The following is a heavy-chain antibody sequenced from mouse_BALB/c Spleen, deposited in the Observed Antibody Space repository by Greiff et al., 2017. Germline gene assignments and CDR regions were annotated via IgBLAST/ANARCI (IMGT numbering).Heavy chain of an antibody. CDR1: GFSLTSYD. J-gene: IGHJ3*01. V-gene: IGHV2-9-2*01. CDR3: VRDFSYYGSSPFAY. CDR2: IWTGGGT. Sequence: QVQLKESGPGLVAPSQSLSITCTVSGFSLTSYDISWIRQPPGKGLEWLGVIWTGGGTNYNSAFMSRLSISKDNSKSQVFLKMNSLQTDDTAIYYCVRDFSYYGSSPFAYWGQGTLVTVSA. D-gene: IGHD1-1*01.